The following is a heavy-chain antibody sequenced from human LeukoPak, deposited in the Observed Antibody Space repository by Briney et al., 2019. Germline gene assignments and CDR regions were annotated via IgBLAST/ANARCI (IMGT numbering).Heavy chain of an antibody. J-gene: IGHJ6*03. CDR2: IYYSGST. CDR3: ARDRWGRIAVAGDYYYYYMDV. Sequence: SETLSLTCTVSGGSISSYYWSWIRQPPGKGLEWIGYIYYSGSTNYNPSLKSRVTISVDTSKNQFSLKLSSVTAADTAVYYCARDRWGRIAVAGDYYYYYMDVWGKGTTVTVSS. D-gene: IGHD6-19*01. CDR1: GGSISSYY. V-gene: IGHV4-59*01.